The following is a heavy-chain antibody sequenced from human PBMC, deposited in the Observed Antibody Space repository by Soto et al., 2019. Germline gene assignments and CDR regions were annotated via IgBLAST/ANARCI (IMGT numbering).Heavy chain of an antibody. D-gene: IGHD2-8*02. V-gene: IGHV3-23*01. Sequence: GGSRRRPWAASGFTFSSYAMSWVRQAPGKGLEWVSAISGSGGSTYYADSVKGRFTISRDNSKNTLYLQMNSLRAEDTAVYYCAKGRVVYAMSPWFDPWGQGTLVTVSS. CDR3: AKGRVVYAMSPWFDP. CDR2: ISGSGGST. J-gene: IGHJ5*02. CDR1: GFTFSSYA.